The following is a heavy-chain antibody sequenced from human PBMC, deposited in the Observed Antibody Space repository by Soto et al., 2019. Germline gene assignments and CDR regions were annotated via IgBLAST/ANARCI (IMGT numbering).Heavy chain of an antibody. CDR1: GFTFSSYG. J-gene: IGHJ6*02. D-gene: IGHD3-9*01. CDR2: ISYDGSNK. CDR3: AKDLPDILTGSDHTCGMDV. Sequence: QVQLVESGGGVVQPGRSLRLSCAASGFTFSSYGMHWVRQAPGKGLEWVAVISYDGSNKYYADSVKGRFTISRDNSKNTLYLQMNSLRAEDTAVYYCAKDLPDILTGSDHTCGMDVWGQGTTVTVSS. V-gene: IGHV3-30*18.